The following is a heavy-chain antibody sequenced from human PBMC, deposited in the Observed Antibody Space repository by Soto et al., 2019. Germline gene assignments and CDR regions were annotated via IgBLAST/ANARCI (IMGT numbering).Heavy chain of an antibody. V-gene: IGHV1-69*13. Sequence: GASVKVSCKASGGTFSSYAISWVRQAPGQGLEWVGGIIPIFGTANYAQKFQGRVTITADESTSTAYMELSSLRSEDTAVYYCARADPIAAGTLLRYYYYGMDVWGQGTTVTVSS. CDR3: ARADPIAAGTLLRYYYYGMDV. J-gene: IGHJ6*02. CDR1: GGTFSSYA. D-gene: IGHD6-13*01. CDR2: IIPIFGTA.